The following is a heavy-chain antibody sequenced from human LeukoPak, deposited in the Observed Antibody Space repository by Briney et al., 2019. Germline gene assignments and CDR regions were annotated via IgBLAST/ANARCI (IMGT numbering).Heavy chain of an antibody. CDR1: GFTFSSYS. CDR2: ISSSSTYI. D-gene: IGHD3-22*01. CDR3: AKDRQSRGSLGFDH. Sequence: PGGSLRLSCAASGFTFSSYSMNWVRQAPGRGLEWVSSISSSSTYIYYADSVKGRFTISRDNAKNSLYLQMNSLRAEDTAVYYCAKDRQSRGSLGFDHWGQGALVIVSS. J-gene: IGHJ4*02. V-gene: IGHV3-21*04.